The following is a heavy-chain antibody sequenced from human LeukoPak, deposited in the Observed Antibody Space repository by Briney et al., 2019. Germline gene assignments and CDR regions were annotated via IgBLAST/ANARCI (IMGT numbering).Heavy chain of an antibody. Sequence: ASVKVSCKASGYTFTSYGISWVRQAPGQGLEWMGWISAYNGNTNYAQKLQGRVTMTTDTSTSTAYMELSRLRSDDTAVYYCARDIHSQEDSYVAYYYGMDVWGQGTTVTVSS. D-gene: IGHD5-18*01. J-gene: IGHJ6*02. CDR1: GYTFTSYG. CDR2: ISAYNGNT. CDR3: ARDIHSQEDSYVAYYYGMDV. V-gene: IGHV1-18*01.